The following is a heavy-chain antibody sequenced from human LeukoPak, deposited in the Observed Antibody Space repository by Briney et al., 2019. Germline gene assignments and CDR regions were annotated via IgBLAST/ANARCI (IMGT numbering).Heavy chain of an antibody. J-gene: IGHJ6*03. Sequence: VASVKVSCKASGYTFSDYYIQWVRQAPGQGLEWMGWINPKSGDLNYAQKFQGGVTMTRDTSSKTVYVELSRLRSDDTAVYFCARAAPAGYYYFMDVWGKGTTVTVSS. V-gene: IGHV1-2*02. CDR3: ARAAPAGYYYFMDV. CDR1: GYTFSDYY. CDR2: INPKSGDL. D-gene: IGHD2-15*01.